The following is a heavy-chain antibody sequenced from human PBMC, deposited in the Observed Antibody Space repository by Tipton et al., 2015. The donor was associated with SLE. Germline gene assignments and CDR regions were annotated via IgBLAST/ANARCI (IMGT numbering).Heavy chain of an antibody. D-gene: IGHD3-22*01. CDR2: IYYSGST. V-gene: IGHV4-59*01. CDR1: GGSISSYY. Sequence: TLSLTCTVSGGSISSYYWSWIRQPPGKGLEWIGYIYYSGSTNYNPSLKSRVTISVDTSKNHFSRKLSSVTAADTAVSYCAGVPGYFDSSGTDAFAILVQGTIVAVS. J-gene: IGHJ3*02. CDR3: AGVPGYFDSSGTDAFAI.